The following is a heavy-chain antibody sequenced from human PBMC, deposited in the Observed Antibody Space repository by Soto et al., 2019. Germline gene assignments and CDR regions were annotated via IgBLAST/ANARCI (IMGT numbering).Heavy chain of an antibody. J-gene: IGHJ6*02. CDR2: SIPIFGTA. CDR1: GGAFNNYP. CDR3: ARGRGYSGDDHYYYFDMDV. Sequence: SVKVSCKAAGGAFNNYPITWVRQAPGQGLEWMGGSIPIFGTANYAQKFQGRVTISVDESTSTAYMELSSLRLEDTAVYYCARGRGYSGDDHYYYFDMDVWGQGTTVTVSS. D-gene: IGHD5-12*01. V-gene: IGHV1-69*13.